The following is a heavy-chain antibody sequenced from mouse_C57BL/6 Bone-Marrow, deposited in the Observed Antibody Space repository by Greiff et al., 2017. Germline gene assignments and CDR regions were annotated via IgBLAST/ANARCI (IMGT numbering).Heavy chain of an antibody. CDR2: ISSGGSYT. J-gene: IGHJ1*03. CDR3: ARGGRGWCFEF. CDR1: GFTFSSYG. Sequence: EVMLVESGGDLVKPGGSLKLSCAASGFTFSSYGMSWVRQTPDKRLEWVATISSGGSYTYYPDSVKGRFTISRDNAKNTLYLQMSSLKSEDTAMYYCARGGRGWCFEFGGTGTRVTVSS. V-gene: IGHV5-6*01.